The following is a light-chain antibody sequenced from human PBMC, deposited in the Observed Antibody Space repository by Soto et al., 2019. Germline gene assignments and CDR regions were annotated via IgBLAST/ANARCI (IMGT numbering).Light chain of an antibody. Sequence: DIQLTQSPSLLSASVGGRFTITCLASHYISNSLAWYQQKPWKAPKPLIYDASTLQSGVPSRFSGRGSGTEFNFTIHSLQPEDFATYYCQKLNTYPLTFGQGTRLEI. J-gene: IGKJ5*01. CDR3: QKLNTYPLT. CDR1: HYISNS. CDR2: DAS. V-gene: IGKV1-9*01.